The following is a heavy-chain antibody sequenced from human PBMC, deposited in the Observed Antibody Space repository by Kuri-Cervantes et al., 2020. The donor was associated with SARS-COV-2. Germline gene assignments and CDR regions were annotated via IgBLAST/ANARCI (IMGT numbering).Heavy chain of an antibody. CDR2: ITSSGTRI. J-gene: IGHJ6*02. Sequence: GGSLRLSCAASGFTFSSYGMNWVRQAPGKGLEWVSYITSSGTRIDYADSVKGRFSISRDNAKNSLYLQMNSLRAEDTAVYYCARVRWNYIIGGMDVWGQGTTVTVSS. D-gene: IGHD1-7*01. CDR1: GFTFSSYG. V-gene: IGHV3-48*04. CDR3: ARVRWNYIIGGMDV.